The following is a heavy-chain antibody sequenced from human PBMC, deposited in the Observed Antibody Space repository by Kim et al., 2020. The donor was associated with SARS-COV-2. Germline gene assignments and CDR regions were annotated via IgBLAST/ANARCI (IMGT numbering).Heavy chain of an antibody. V-gene: IGHV4-59*11. CDR1: GGSIGSHY. CDR3: ARDYLVGTSGDGMDV. D-gene: IGHD1-26*01. CDR2: ISYSGTT. J-gene: IGHJ6*02. Sequence: SETLSLTCTVSGGSIGSHYWTWIRQPPGKGLEWIGFISYSGTTNYNPSLKSRLTISVDTSKDQFSLRLSSVTAADTAVYYCARDYLVGTSGDGMDVWGQG.